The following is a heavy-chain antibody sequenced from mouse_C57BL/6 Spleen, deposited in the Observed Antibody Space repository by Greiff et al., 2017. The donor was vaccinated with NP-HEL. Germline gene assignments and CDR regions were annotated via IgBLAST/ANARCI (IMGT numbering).Heavy chain of an antibody. V-gene: IGHV1-72*01. Sequence: QVQLQQPGTELVKPGASVKLSCKASGYTFTSHWMHWVKQRPGRGLEWNGRIDPSSGGTKYNEKVKSKATLTVDKPPSTAYSQLSSRASEDSVVYYCVRGGDYWGQGTLVTVSA. CDR3: VRGGDY. J-gene: IGHJ3*01. CDR2: IDPSSGGT. CDR1: GYTFTSHW.